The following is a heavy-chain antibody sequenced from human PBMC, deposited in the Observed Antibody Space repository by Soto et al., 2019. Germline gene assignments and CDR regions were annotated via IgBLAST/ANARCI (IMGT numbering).Heavy chain of an antibody. CDR1: GGSFSGYY. CDR2: ISHSGST. D-gene: IGHD2-15*01. CDR3: SRGLGSVVILAPTYNWFDP. J-gene: IGHJ5*02. Sequence: QVQLQQWGAGLLKPSETLSLTCAVYGGSFSGYYWSWIRQPPGKGLEWIGEISHSGSTNYNPSLKTRVTISVDTSQNQFSLKPNSVTAADTAVYYCSRGLGSVVILAPTYNWFDPWGQGTLVTVSS. V-gene: IGHV4-34*01.